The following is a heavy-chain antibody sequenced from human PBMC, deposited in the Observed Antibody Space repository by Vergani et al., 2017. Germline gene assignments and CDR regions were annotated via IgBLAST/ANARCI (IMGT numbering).Heavy chain of an antibody. Sequence: QMQLVQSGPEVKKPGTSVKVSCKASGSTFTSSAMQWVRQARGQRLEWIGWIVVGSGNTNYAQKFQERVTITRDMSTSTAYMELSSLRSEDTAVYYCAADPAGYYYYGMNVWGQGTTVTVSS. CDR3: AADPAGYYYYGMNV. CDR1: GSTFTSSA. V-gene: IGHV1-58*02. CDR2: IVVGSGNT. J-gene: IGHJ6*02.